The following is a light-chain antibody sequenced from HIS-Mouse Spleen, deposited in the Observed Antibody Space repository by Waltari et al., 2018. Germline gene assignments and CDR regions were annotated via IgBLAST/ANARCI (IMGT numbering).Light chain of an antibody. CDR3: QVWDSSSDHVV. CDR1: ALPKQY. V-gene: IGLV3-25*03. Sequence: SYELTQPPSVSVSPGQTARITCPGDALPKQYAYWYQQKPGQAPVLVIYKDSERPSGIPERFSGSSSGTTVTLTISGVQAEDEADYYCQVWDSSSDHVVFGGGTKLTVL. J-gene: IGLJ2*01. CDR2: KDS.